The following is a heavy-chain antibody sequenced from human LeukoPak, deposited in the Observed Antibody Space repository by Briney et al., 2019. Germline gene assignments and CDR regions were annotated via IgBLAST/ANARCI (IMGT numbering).Heavy chain of an antibody. CDR1: GFTFSSYA. V-gene: IGHV3-23*01. Sequence: GGSLRLSCAASGFTFSSYAMSWVRQAPGKGLEWVSAISGSGGSTYYADSVKGRFTISRDNSKNTLYLQMNSLRAEDTAVYYCAKVVVVVAAXEXTFDYWGQGTLVTVS. CDR3: AKVVVVVAAXEXTFDY. CDR2: ISGSGGST. J-gene: IGHJ4*02. D-gene: IGHD2-15*01.